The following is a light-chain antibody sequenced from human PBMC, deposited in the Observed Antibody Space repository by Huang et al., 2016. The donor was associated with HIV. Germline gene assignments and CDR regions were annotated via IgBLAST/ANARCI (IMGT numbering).Light chain of an antibody. CDR2: WAS. V-gene: IGKV4-1*01. Sequence: DIVVTQSPDSLALSLGERAVINCTSSQSVLYSSNTKNYLNWYQLRSGQPPKLLIYWASTRESGVPDRFSGSGSGTDFALTISNLQAEDVAVYYCHQYYKSPQTFGQGTRV. CDR3: HQYYKSPQT. J-gene: IGKJ1*01. CDR1: QSVLYSSNTKNY.